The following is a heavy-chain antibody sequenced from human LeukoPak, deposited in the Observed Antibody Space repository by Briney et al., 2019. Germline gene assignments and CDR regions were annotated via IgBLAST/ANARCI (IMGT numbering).Heavy chain of an antibody. V-gene: IGHV6-1*01. Sequence: SQTLSLTCAISGDSVSSNSAAWNWIRQSPSRGLEWLGRTYHTSKWYNDYAVSVKSRITINPYTSKNQFSLQLKSVTPADTAVYYCARDLPPGAAGVTGPFDYWGQGTLVTVSA. CDR2: TYHTSKWYN. CDR1: GDSVSSNSAA. D-gene: IGHD6-13*01. CDR3: ARDLPPGAAGVTGPFDY. J-gene: IGHJ4*02.